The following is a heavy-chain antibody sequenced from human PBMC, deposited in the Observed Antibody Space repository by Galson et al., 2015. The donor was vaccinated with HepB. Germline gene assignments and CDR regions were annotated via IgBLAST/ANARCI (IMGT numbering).Heavy chain of an antibody. Sequence: SLRLSCAVSGFTFSSYAVTWVRQAPGKGLEWVSAISANGASTYYADSVRGRFTISRDNSKNTLYLQMNSPRAEDTAIYYCAKRISLIRAVMDAFGIWGQGTMVTVSS. J-gene: IGHJ3*02. CDR2: ISANGAST. V-gene: IGHV3-23*01. CDR3: AKRISLIRAVMDAFGI. D-gene: IGHD3-10*01. CDR1: GFTFSSYA.